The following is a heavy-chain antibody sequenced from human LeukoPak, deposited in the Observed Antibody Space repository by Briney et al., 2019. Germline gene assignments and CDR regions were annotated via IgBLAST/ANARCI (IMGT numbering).Heavy chain of an antibody. CDR3: AKDPGTATRGFHMDV. D-gene: IGHD6-13*01. J-gene: IGHJ6*03. V-gene: IGHV3-30*02. Sequence: PGGSLRLSCAASGFTFSNYDMHWVRQSPGKGLVWLSLIWSDGKIEQYAASVEGRITISRDNSKNTVYLQMNSLRGEDTAVYYCAKDPGTATRGFHMDVWGKGTRVTVSS. CDR1: GFTFSNYD. CDR2: IWSDGKIE.